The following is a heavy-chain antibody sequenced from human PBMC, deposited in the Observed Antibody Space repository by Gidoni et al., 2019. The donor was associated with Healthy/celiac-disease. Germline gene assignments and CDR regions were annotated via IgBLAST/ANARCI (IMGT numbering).Heavy chain of an antibody. D-gene: IGHD2-15*01. Sequence: QVQLVESGGGVVQPGRSLRLSCAASGFTFSSYGMHWVRQAPGKGLEWVAVIWYDGSNKYYADSVKGRFTISRDNSKNTLYLQMNSLRAEDTAVYYCARDFGESSGAPIDYWGQGTLVTVSS. V-gene: IGHV3-33*01. CDR1: GFTFSSYG. J-gene: IGHJ4*02. CDR3: ARDFGESSGAPIDY. CDR2: IWYDGSNK.